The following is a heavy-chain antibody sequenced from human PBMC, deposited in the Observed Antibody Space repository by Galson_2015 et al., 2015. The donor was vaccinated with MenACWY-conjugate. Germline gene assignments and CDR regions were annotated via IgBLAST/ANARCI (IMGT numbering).Heavy chain of an antibody. CDR3: ARRDSSSWYRQYFQH. CDR2: NTI. Sequence: NTIRYADSVKGRFTISRDDAKNTLYLQMNSLRAEDTAVYYCARRDSSSWYRQYFQHWGQGTLVTVSS. J-gene: IGHJ1*01. V-gene: IGHV3-48*01. D-gene: IGHD6-13*01.